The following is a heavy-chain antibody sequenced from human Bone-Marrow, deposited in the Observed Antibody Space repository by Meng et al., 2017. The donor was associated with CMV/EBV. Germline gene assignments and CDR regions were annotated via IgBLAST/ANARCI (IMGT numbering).Heavy chain of an antibody. V-gene: IGHV3-30*02. Sequence: GESLKISCAASGFTFSSHGTHWVRQAAGKGLEWVAFIRYDGSNKYYADSVKGRFTISRDNSKNTLYLQMNSLRAEDTAVYYCAKDKANYYYYYGMDVWGQGTTVTVSS. J-gene: IGHJ6*02. CDR3: AKDKANYYYYYGMDV. CDR2: IRYDGSNK. CDR1: GFTFSSHG.